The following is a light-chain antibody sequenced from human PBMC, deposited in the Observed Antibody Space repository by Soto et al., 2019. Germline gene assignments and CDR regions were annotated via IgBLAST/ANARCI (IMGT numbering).Light chain of an antibody. Sequence: MVFTQSPATLSLSPGVRAILSCRASQSVTSDLAWYQQRPGQAPRLLIYDASRRATGIPARFSGSGSGADFTLTISSLEPEDFAVYYCQQRSSWPITFGQGTRLEI. J-gene: IGKJ5*01. CDR1: QSVTSD. V-gene: IGKV3-11*01. CDR2: DAS. CDR3: QQRSSWPIT.